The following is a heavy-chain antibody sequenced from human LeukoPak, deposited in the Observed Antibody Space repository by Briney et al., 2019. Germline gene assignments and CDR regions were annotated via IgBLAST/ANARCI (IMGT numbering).Heavy chain of an antibody. CDR3: VRGSLASGVVVYYYYYLDV. CDR2: ISASRGIT. D-gene: IGHD3-3*01. J-gene: IGHJ6*03. Sequence: PGGSLRLSRTASGFTFGDYAMSWVRQAPGKGLEWLSYISASRGITYYADSVKGRFTISRDNAKNSLYLQMNSLRAEDTAVYYCVRGSLASGVVVYYYYYLDVWGKGTTVTVSS. CDR1: GFTFGDYA. V-gene: IGHV3-48*01.